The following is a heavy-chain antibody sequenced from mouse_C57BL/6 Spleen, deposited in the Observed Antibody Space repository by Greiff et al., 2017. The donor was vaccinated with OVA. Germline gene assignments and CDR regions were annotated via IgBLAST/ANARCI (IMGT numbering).Heavy chain of an antibody. Sequence: EVKLVESGGDLVKPGGSLKLSCAASGFTFSSYGMSWVRQTPDKRLEWVATISSGGSYTYYPDSVKGRITISRDNAKNTLYLQMSSLKSEDTAMYYCARQSPHYGSSPITAMDYWGQGTSVTVSS. CDR1: GFTFSSYG. V-gene: IGHV5-6*01. J-gene: IGHJ4*01. D-gene: IGHD1-1*01. CDR3: ARQSPHYGSSPITAMDY. CDR2: ISSGGSYT.